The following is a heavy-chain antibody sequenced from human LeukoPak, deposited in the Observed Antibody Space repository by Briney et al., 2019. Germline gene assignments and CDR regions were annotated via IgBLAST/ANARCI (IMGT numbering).Heavy chain of an antibody. D-gene: IGHD2-2*01. CDR2: ISSSSSYI. J-gene: IGHJ6*02. CDR1: GFTFSSYS. Sequence: GGSLRLSCAASGFTFSSYSMNWVRQAPGKGLEWVSSISSSSSYIYYADSVKGRFTISRGNAKNSLYLQMNSLRAEDTAVYYCARLPVVVPAANYYYYYGMDVWGQGTTVTVSS. CDR3: ARLPVVVPAANYYYYYGMDV. V-gene: IGHV3-21*01.